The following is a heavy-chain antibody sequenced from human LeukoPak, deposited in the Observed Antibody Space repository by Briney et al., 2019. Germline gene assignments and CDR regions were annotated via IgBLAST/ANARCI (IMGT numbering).Heavy chain of an antibody. J-gene: IGHJ4*02. D-gene: IGHD2-15*01. CDR1: GYSFTSYW. V-gene: IGHV5-51*01. Sequence: GESLKISCKGSGYSFTSYWIGWGRQMPGKGLEWMGIIYPGDSDTRYSPAFRGQGTISSAKSISTAYLQWSSLKASDTAMYYCARIGYCSGGSCYSGGFDYWGQGTLVTVSS. CDR2: IYPGDSDT. CDR3: ARIGYCSGGSCYSGGFDY.